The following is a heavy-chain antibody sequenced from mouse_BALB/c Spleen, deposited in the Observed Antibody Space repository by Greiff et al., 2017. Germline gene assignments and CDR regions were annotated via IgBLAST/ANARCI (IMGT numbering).Heavy chain of an antibody. CDR1: GFNIKDTY. CDR2: IDPANGNT. V-gene: IGHV14-3*02. J-gene: IGHJ4*01. Sequence: EVKLVESGAELVKPGASVKLSCTASGFNIKDTYMHWVKQRPEQGLEWIGRIDPANGNTKYDPKFQGKATITADTSSNTAYLQLSSLTSEDTAVYYCARGRLPSMDYWGQGTSVTVSS. D-gene: IGHD2-2*01. CDR3: ARGRLPSMDY.